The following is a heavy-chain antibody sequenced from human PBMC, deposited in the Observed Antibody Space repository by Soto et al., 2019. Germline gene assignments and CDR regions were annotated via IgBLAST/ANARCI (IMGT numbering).Heavy chain of an antibody. CDR3: ARDRAPRISRSLSFDY. J-gene: IGHJ4*02. V-gene: IGHV1-69*08. D-gene: IGHD2-15*01. CDR1: GGTFSSYT. Sequence: QVQLVQSGAEVKKPGSSVKVSCKASGGTFSSYTISWVRQAPGQGLEWMGRIIPILGIANYAQKFQGRVTITADKSTSTAYMELSSLRSEDTAVYYCARDRAPRISRSLSFDYWGQGTLVTVSS. CDR2: IIPILGIA.